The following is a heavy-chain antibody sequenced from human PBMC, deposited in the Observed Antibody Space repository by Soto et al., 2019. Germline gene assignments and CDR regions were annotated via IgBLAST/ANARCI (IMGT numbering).Heavy chain of an antibody. CDR1: GFTFSSYG. CDR3: AKEEGYSYGAHNSHYYYGMDV. Sequence: TGGSLRLSCAASGFTFSSYGMHWVRQAPGKGLEWVAVISYDGSNKYYADSVKGRFTISRDNSKNTLYLQMNSLRAEDTAVYYCAKEEGYSYGAHNSHYYYGMDVWGQGTTVTVSS. J-gene: IGHJ6*02. CDR2: ISYDGSNK. D-gene: IGHD5-18*01. V-gene: IGHV3-30*18.